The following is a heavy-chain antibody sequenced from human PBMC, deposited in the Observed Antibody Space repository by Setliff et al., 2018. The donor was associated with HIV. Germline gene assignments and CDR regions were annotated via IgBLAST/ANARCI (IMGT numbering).Heavy chain of an antibody. Sequence: PGGSLRLSCAASGFTFSNYAMSWVRQAPGKGLEWLSGISGAGSYTYFADSVKGRFTISRDNSKNTLFLQMNSLRSEDTAVYYCATSQTQEGMVRGVFGYWGQGTLVTVSS. J-gene: IGHJ4*02. CDR2: ISGAGSYT. D-gene: IGHD3-10*01. CDR3: ATSQTQEGMVRGVFGY. CDR1: GFTFSNYA. V-gene: IGHV3-23*01.